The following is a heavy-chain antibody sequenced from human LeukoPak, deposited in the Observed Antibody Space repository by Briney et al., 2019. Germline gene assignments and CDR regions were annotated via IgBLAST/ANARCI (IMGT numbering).Heavy chain of an antibody. CDR1: GFTFSSSA. V-gene: IGHV3-13*01. CDR3: VRAGTYYYGSGAFDS. CDR2: IGAAGDT. J-gene: IGHJ4*02. Sequence: GGSLRLSCAASGFTFSSSAMSWVRQVPGKGLEWVSSIGAAGDTDYPASVKGRFTISRENAKNSLYLQMNSLRAGDTAVYYCVRAGTYYYGSGAFDSWGQGTLVTVSS. D-gene: IGHD3-10*01.